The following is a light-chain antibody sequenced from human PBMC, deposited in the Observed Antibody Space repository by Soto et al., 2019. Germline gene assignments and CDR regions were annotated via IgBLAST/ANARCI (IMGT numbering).Light chain of an antibody. J-gene: IGKJ2*01. CDR3: HQYGNSPYT. Sequence: ETVLTQSPGTLSLSPGEKATLSCRASQSVSSAFFAWFQQRPGLAPRLLIYGASSRATGIPDRFSGSGSGTDFTLTISRLEPEDFAVYYRHQYGNSPYTFGQGTKLEIK. CDR1: QSVSSAF. V-gene: IGKV3-20*01. CDR2: GAS.